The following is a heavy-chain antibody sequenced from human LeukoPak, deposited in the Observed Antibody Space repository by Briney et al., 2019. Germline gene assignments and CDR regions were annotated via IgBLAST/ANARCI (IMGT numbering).Heavy chain of an antibody. CDR2: VRLDGKT. D-gene: IGHD3-3*01. CDR1: GGSISSTNW. CDR3: AREGGFYRSLDY. J-gene: IGHJ4*02. V-gene: IGHV4-4*02. Sequence: PADTLSLICGVSGGSISSTNWWTWVRQPPGKGLEWIGEVRLDGKTNYNPSLESRVTMSVDLSENHMSLDLTSVTAADTAVYYCAREGGFYRSLDYMGRGTLVTVSS.